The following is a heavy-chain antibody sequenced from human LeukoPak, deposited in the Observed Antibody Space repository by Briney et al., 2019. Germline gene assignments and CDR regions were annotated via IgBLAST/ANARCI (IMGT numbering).Heavy chain of an antibody. D-gene: IGHD6-6*01. J-gene: IGHJ6*02. CDR1: GYTFTGYY. V-gene: IGHV1-2*02. Sequence: ASVKVSCKASGYTFTGYYMHWVRQAPGQGLEWMGWINPNSGGTNYAQKLQGRVTMTTDTSTSIAYMELRSLRSDDTAVYYCARDGSSSSSVYYYYGMDVWGQGTTVTVSS. CDR3: ARDGSSSSSVYYYYGMDV. CDR2: INPNSGGT.